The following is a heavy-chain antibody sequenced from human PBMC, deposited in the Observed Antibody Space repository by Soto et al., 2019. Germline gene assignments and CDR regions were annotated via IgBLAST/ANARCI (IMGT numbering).Heavy chain of an antibody. CDR1: GFTFSTHA. V-gene: IGHV3-23*01. J-gene: IGHJ3*02. D-gene: IGHD3-10*01. CDR2: VDVGGGST. Sequence: EVQLLESGGGLVQPGGSLRLSCAASGFTFSTHAMIWVRQAPGKGLNWVSTVDVGGGSTYYTDSVKGRFTVSRDNSKTTVYLQLTTLTAEDTAIYFCARDSGHAGGEACHIWGQGTMVTASS. CDR3: ARDSGHAGGEACHI.